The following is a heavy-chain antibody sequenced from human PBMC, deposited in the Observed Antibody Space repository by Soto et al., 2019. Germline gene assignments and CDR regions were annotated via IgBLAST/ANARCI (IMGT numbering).Heavy chain of an antibody. V-gene: IGHV1-2*04. Sequence: QVQLVQSGAEVKKPGASVKVSCKASGYTFTGYYMHWVRQAPGQGHEWMGWINPNSGGTNYAQKFQGWVTMNRDPSISTAYMELSRLRSDDTAVYYCARFRYSGSYYYGMDVWGQGTTVTVSS. D-gene: IGHD1-26*01. CDR1: GYTFTGYY. CDR3: ARFRYSGSYYYGMDV. CDR2: INPNSGGT. J-gene: IGHJ6*02.